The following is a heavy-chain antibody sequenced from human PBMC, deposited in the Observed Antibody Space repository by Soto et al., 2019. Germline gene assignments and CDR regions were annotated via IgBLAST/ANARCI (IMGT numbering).Heavy chain of an antibody. D-gene: IGHD3-3*01. Sequence: SVKVSCKASGGTFSSCAISWVRQAPGQGLEWMGGIIPIFGTANYAQRFQGRVTITADESTSTAYMELSSLRSEDTAVYYCASRLXVLRFLEWSSNYYGMDVWGQGTTVTVSS. V-gene: IGHV1-69*13. CDR3: ASRLXVLRFLEWSSNYYGMDV. CDR1: GGTFSSCA. J-gene: IGHJ6*02. CDR2: IIPIFGTA.